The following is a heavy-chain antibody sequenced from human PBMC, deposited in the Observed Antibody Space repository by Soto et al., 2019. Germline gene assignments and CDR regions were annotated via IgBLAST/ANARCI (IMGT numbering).Heavy chain of an antibody. Sequence: GGSLRLSCAASGFTFSSYGMHWVRQAPGKGLEWVAVISYDGSNTYYADSVKGRFTLSRDNSKNTLYLQMNSLRAEDTAVYYCAKDERVVWIQLWPPHYYGMDVWGQGTTVTVSS. CDR2: ISYDGSNT. D-gene: IGHD5-18*01. CDR3: AKDERVVWIQLWPPHYYGMDV. CDR1: GFTFSSYG. J-gene: IGHJ6*02. V-gene: IGHV3-30*18.